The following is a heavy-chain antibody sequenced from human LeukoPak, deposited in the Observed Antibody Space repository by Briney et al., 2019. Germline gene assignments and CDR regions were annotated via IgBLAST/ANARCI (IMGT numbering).Heavy chain of an antibody. CDR3: AKGLGYSSGWYEEYFQH. CDR2: ISYDGSNK. CDR1: GFTFSSYA. J-gene: IGHJ1*01. V-gene: IGHV3-30-3*01. Sequence: GGSLRLSCAASGFTFSSYAMHWVRQAPGKGLEWVAVISYDGSNKYYADSVKGRFTISRDNSKNTLYLQMNSLRAEDTAVYYCAKGLGYSSGWYEEYFQHWGQGTLVTVSS. D-gene: IGHD6-19*01.